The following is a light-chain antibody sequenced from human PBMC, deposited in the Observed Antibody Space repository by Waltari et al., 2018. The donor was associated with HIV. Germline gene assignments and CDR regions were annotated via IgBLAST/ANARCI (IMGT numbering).Light chain of an antibody. CDR1: QSLLHSNGFHY. Sequence: DIVMTQTPLSLRVTPGEAASISCRSSQSLLHSNGFHYLDWYLQKPGQSPQLLIYLGSNRASGVPDRFSGSGSGTDSTLKISRVEAEDVEVYYCMQALQTPTFGGGTKVEI. CDR3: MQALQTPT. CDR2: LGS. V-gene: IGKV2-28*01. J-gene: IGKJ4*01.